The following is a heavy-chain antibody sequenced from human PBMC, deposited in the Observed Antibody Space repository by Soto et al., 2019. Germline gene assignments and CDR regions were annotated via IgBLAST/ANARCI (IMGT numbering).Heavy chain of an antibody. D-gene: IGHD2-15*01. Sequence: NPSETLSLTCTVSGGSISSSSYYWGWIRQPPGKGLEWIGSIYYSGSTYYNPSLKSRVTISVDTSKNQFSLKLSSVTAADTAVYYCARTLGYCSGGSCYSRYYYGMHVWGQGTTVTVAS. CDR2: IYYSGST. J-gene: IGHJ6*02. CDR1: GGSISSSSYY. CDR3: ARTLGYCSGGSCYSRYYYGMHV. V-gene: IGHV4-39*01.